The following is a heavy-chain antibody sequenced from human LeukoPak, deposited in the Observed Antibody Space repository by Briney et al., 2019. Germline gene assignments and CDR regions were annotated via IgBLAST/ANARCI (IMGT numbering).Heavy chain of an antibody. CDR1: GFTFSSYA. D-gene: IGHD1-26*01. V-gene: IGHV3-23*01. J-gene: IGHJ4*02. CDR2: ISGSGDST. Sequence: PGGSLRLSCAASGFTFSSYAMNWVRQAPGKGLEWVSAISGSGDSTDYADSVKGRFPISRDNPKNTLYLQMNSLRAEDTAIYYCAKSRVSYWVPEFDYWGQGTLVTVSS. CDR3: AKSRVSYWVPEFDY.